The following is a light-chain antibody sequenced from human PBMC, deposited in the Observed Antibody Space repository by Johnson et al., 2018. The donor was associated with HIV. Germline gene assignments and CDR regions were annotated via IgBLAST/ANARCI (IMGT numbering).Light chain of an antibody. CDR1: SSNIGNNY. Sequence: QAVLTQPPSVSAPPGQKVTISCSGSSSNIGNNYVSWYQQLPGTAPKLLIYENNKRPSGIPDRFSGSKSGTSATLGITGLQTGDEADYYCGTCDSSLSAGVLGTGTQVTVL. V-gene: IGLV1-51*02. CDR2: ENN. J-gene: IGLJ1*01. CDR3: GTCDSSLSAGV.